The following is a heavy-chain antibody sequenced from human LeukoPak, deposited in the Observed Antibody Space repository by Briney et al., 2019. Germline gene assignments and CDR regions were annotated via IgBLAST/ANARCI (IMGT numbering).Heavy chain of an antibody. CDR1: RFTFSSYS. V-gene: IGHV3-21*04. CDR2: ISSSSTYI. Sequence: GGSLRLSCAASRFTFSSYSMNWVRQAPGKGLEWVSSISSSSTYIYYADSVKGRFTISRDNAKNSLYLQMNSLRAEDTAVYYCAKGEPSDYYDSSGYYWGQGTLVTVSS. D-gene: IGHD3-22*01. CDR3: AKGEPSDYYDSSGYY. J-gene: IGHJ4*01.